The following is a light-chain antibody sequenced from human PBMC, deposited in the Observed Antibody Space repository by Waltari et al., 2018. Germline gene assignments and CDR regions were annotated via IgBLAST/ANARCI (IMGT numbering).Light chain of an antibody. CDR3: QQYYGTFPT. CDR1: LSVFYRSNNKNF. Sequence: DIVMTQSPDCLPVSLGDTVTISCKSSLSVFYRSNNKNFLAWYQLKPGQPLKLLIYWASTRESGVPDRFSGSGSGTNFTLTISSLQAEDVAIYYCQQYYGTFPTFGQGTKLEI. J-gene: IGKJ1*01. V-gene: IGKV4-1*01. CDR2: WAS.